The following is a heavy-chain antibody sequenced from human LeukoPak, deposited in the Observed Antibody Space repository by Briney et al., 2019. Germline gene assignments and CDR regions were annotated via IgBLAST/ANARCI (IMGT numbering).Heavy chain of an antibody. CDR1: GFTFSSYA. CDR3: ARELDSSGWYGYYYYGMDV. J-gene: IGHJ6*02. Sequence: PGRSLRLSCAASGFTFSSYAMHWVRQAPGKGLEWVAVISYDGSNKYYADSVKGRFTISRDNSKNTLYLQMNSLRAEDTAVYYCARELDSSGWYGYYYYGMDVWGQGTTVIVSS. CDR2: ISYDGSNK. D-gene: IGHD6-19*01. V-gene: IGHV3-30*04.